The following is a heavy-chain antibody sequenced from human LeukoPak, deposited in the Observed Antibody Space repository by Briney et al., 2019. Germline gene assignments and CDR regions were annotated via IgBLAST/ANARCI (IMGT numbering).Heavy chain of an antibody. J-gene: IGHJ1*01. Sequence: PGGSLRLSCAASGFTFSSYGMHWVRQAPGKGLEWVAFIRYDGSNKYYADSVKGRFTISRDNSKNTLYLQMNSLRAEDTAVYYCAKVLWFGEFEYFQHWGQGTLVTVSS. V-gene: IGHV3-30*02. CDR3: AKVLWFGEFEYFQH. CDR1: GFTFSSYG. D-gene: IGHD3-10*01. CDR2: IRYDGSNK.